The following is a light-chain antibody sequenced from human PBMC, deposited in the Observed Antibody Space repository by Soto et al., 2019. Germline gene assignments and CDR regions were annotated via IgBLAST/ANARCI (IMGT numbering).Light chain of an antibody. CDR1: NRDIGAYNL. V-gene: IGLV2-14*01. Sequence: QSALTQPGSVSGSLGQSITISCTGSNRDIGAYNLVSWYQQYPDTAPKLIIYEVRNRPSGVSYRFTGSRSGNTASLTISALEADDDSTFYCSSYTSTSTLLFGGGTKVTV. J-gene: IGLJ3*02. CDR2: EVR. CDR3: SSYTSTSTLL.